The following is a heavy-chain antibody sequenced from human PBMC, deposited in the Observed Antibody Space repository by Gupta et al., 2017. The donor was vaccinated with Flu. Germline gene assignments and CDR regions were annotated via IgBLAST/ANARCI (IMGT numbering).Heavy chain of an antibody. CDR2: INHSGST. D-gene: IGHD2-15*01. V-gene: IGHV4-34*01. CDR3: ARGGKYCSGGSCYTNYYGMDV. Sequence: LEWIGEINHSGSTNYNPSRKSRVTISVDTSKNQFSLKLSSVTAADTAVYYCARGGKYCSGGSCYTNYYGMDVWGQGTTVTVSS. J-gene: IGHJ6*02.